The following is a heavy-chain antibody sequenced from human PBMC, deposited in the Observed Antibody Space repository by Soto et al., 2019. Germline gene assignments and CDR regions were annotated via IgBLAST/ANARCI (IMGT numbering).Heavy chain of an antibody. Sequence: EVQLLESGGGWAQPGGSLRLSCAASGFTFSDYAMSWVRPAPGKGLECVSAISGSGAGTYCADSVKGRFTSSRAHHKNTLYLQMNSLRAEDTAIYDCANRALEWRQCSRSTCYPFDHWGQGTLVAVSS. CDR3: ANRALEWRQCSRSTCYPFDH. D-gene: IGHD2-2*01. CDR2: ISGSGAGT. J-gene: IGHJ4*02. CDR1: GFTFSDYA. V-gene: IGHV3-23*01.